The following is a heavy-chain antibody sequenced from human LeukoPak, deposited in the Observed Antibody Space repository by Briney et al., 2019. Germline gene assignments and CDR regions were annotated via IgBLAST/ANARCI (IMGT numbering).Heavy chain of an antibody. V-gene: IGHV3-33*06. D-gene: IGHD3-10*01. J-gene: IGHJ5*02. CDR2: IWYDGSNK. Sequence: GGSLRLSCAASGFTFSSYGMHWVRQAPGKGLEWVAVIWYDGSNKYYADSVKGRFTISRDNSKNTLYLQMNSLRAEDTAVYYCAKDRMVRGAFFWFDPWGKGTLVTVSS. CDR3: AKDRMVRGAFFWFDP. CDR1: GFTFSSYG.